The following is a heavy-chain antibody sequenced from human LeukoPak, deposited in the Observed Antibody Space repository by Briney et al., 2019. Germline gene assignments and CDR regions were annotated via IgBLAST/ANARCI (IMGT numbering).Heavy chain of an antibody. V-gene: IGHV1-18*01. CDR1: GYTFTSYD. Sequence: ASVKVSCKASGYTFTSYDITWVRQAPGQGLEWMGWISTYNGKTNYAQKLQDRVSMTTDTSTSTVYMELRSLRSDDTAVYYCARESGWELLGLSIDYWGQGTLVTVSS. CDR2: ISTYNGKT. CDR3: ARESGWELLGLSIDY. D-gene: IGHD1-26*01. J-gene: IGHJ4*02.